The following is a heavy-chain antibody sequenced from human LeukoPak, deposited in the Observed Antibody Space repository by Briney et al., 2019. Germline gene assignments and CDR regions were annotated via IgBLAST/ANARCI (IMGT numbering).Heavy chain of an antibody. V-gene: IGHV3-30*02. Sequence: PGGSLRLSCAASGFTFSSYGMHWVRQAPGKGLEWVAFIRYDGSNKYYADSVKGRFTISRDNSMNTLYLQMNSLRAEDTAVYYCAKDGLNWFDPWGQGTLVTVSS. CDR1: GFTFSSYG. CDR3: AKDGLNWFDP. CDR2: IRYDGSNK. J-gene: IGHJ5*02.